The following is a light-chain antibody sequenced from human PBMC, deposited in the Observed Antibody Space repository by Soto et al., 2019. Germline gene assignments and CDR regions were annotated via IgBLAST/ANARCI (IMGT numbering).Light chain of an antibody. J-gene: IGKJ2*01. V-gene: IGKV1-27*01. Sequence: DIQMTQSPSSLSASVGDRATITFRASQGISNYLAWYQQKPGKVPKLLIYAASTLDSGVPSRFSGSGSGTDFTLTISSLQPEDVATYYCQKYNSAPRAFGQGTKLEIK. CDR1: QGISNY. CDR2: AAS. CDR3: QKYNSAPRA.